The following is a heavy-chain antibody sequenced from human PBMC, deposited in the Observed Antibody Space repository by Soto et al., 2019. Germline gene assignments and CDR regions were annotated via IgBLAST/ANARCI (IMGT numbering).Heavy chain of an antibody. D-gene: IGHD3-9*01. Sequence: PGGSLRLSCAASGFTFSSYGMRWVRQAPGKGLEWVAVISYDGSNKYYADSVKGRFTISRDNSKNTLYLQMNSLRAEDTAVYYCAKVRDYDILTGSDYWGQGTLVTVSS. CDR3: AKVRDYDILTGSDY. CDR2: ISYDGSNK. J-gene: IGHJ4*02. V-gene: IGHV3-30*18. CDR1: GFTFSSYG.